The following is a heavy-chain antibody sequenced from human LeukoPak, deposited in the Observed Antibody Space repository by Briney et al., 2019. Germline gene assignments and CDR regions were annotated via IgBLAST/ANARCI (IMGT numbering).Heavy chain of an antibody. Sequence: SETLSLTCTVSGGSISSGSYCWSWIRQPAGKGLERIGHIHTSGNTNYNPYLKSRVTISVDTSKNQFSLKLSSVRAADTAVYYCASHISAFDIWGQGTMVTVSS. CDR3: ASHISAFDI. D-gene: IGHD1-14*01. CDR2: IHTSGNT. V-gene: IGHV4-61*09. J-gene: IGHJ3*02. CDR1: GGSISSGSYC.